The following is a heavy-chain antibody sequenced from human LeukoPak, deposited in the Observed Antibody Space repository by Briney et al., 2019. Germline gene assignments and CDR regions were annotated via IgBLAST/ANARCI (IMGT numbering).Heavy chain of an antibody. D-gene: IGHD3-10*01. J-gene: IGHJ4*02. CDR1: GYRFTDYY. V-gene: IGHV1-2*02. Sequence: AAVKVSCKASGYRFTDYYMHWVRQAPGQGLEWVGWINPNNGGTNHAQKFQGRVTMTRDTSISTAYMELRRLISDDTAVYYCARDNYGSGSYYKYWGQGTLVTVSS. CDR2: INPNNGGT. CDR3: ARDNYGSGSYYKY.